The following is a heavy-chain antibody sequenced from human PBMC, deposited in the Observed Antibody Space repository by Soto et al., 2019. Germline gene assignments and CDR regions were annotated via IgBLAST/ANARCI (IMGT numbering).Heavy chain of an antibody. CDR2: IYWDGDQ. D-gene: IGHD2-15*01. CDR1: GFSLSPYEVS. Sequence: QITLKESGPTLVNPTQTLTLTCTFSGFSLSPYEVSVGWIRQPPGKALEWLALIYWDGDQRYSPSLKSRLTITKDTSKNQVVLTMTNMDPVDTATYYCVPIARKTDPATWGQGTLVTVSS. V-gene: IGHV2-5*02. J-gene: IGHJ4*02. CDR3: VPIARKTDPAT.